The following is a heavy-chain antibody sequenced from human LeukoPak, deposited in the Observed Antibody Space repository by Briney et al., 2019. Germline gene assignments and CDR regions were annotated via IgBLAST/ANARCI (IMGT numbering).Heavy chain of an antibody. D-gene: IGHD3-22*01. CDR3: ARYPYYYDSSGYLYFQH. CDR1: GYTFTGYY. V-gene: IGHV1-2*04. CDR2: INPNSGGT. J-gene: IGHJ1*01. Sequence: ASVKVSCKASGYTFTGYYMHWVRQAPGQGLEWMGWINPNSGGTNYAQKFQGWVTVTRDTSISTAYMELSRLRSDDTAVYYCARYPYYYDSSGYLYFQHWGLGTLVTVSS.